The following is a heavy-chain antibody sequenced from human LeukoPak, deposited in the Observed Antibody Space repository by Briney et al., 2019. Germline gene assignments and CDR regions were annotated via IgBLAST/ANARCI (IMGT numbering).Heavy chain of an antibody. J-gene: IGHJ4*02. D-gene: IGHD2-15*01. V-gene: IGHV3-23*01. CDR2: ISGSGGST. Sequence: GGSLRLSCAASGFTFSSYAMSWVRQAPGKGLEWVSAISGSGGSTYYADSVKGRFTISRDNSKNMLYLQMNSLRAEDTAVYYCAKALVVVAAKAYYFDYWGQGTLVTVSS. CDR3: AKALVVVAAKAYYFDY. CDR1: GFTFSSYA.